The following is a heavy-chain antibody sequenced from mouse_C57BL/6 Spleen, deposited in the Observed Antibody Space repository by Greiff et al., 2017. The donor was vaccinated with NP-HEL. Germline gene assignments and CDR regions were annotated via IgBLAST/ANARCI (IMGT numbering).Heavy chain of an antibody. CDR1: GYTFTSYW. Sequence: QVQLQQPGAELVMPGASVKLSCKASGYTFTSYWMHWVKQRPGQGLEWIGEIDPSDSYTNYNQKFKGKSTLTVDKSSSTAYMQLSSLTSEDSAVYYCASSLLSNFDYWGQGTTLTVSS. J-gene: IGHJ2*01. V-gene: IGHV1-69*01. D-gene: IGHD2-1*01. CDR2: IDPSDSYT. CDR3: ASSLLSNFDY.